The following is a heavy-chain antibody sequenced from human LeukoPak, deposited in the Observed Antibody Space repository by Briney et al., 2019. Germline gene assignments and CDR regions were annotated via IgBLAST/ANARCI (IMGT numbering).Heavy chain of an antibody. D-gene: IGHD4-23*01. CDR1: GGSISSSSYY. J-gene: IGHJ6*03. Sequence: PSETLSLTCTLSGGSISSSSYYWGWIRQPPGKRLEWIGRIYTSGSTNYNPSLKSRGTISVDTSKNQFSLKLSSVTAADTAVYYCARDLERNYGGNYYMVVWGKGTTVTVSS. CDR3: ARDLERNYGGNYYMVV. CDR2: IYTSGST. V-gene: IGHV4-61*02.